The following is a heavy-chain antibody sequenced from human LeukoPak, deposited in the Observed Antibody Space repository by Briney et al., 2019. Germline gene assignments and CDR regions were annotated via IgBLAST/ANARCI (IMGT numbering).Heavy chain of an antibody. CDR3: AREYQYYYDSSGYQDY. J-gene: IGHJ4*02. D-gene: IGHD3-22*01. CDR2: IYYSGST. V-gene: IGHV4-39*07. Sequence: SETLSLTCTVSGGSISSSSYYWGWIRQPPGTGLEWIGSIYYSGSTYYNPSLKSRVTISVDTSKNQFSLKLSSVTAADTAVYYCAREYQYYYDSSGYQDYWGQGTLVTVSS. CDR1: GGSISSSSYY.